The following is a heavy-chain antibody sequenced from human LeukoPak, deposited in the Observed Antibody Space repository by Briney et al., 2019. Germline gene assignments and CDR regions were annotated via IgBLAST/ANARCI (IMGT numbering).Heavy chain of an antibody. Sequence: ASVKVSCKASGYTFTNYDINWVRQATGQGLEWMGWMNPNSGNTGYAQKFQGRVTMTRNTSISTAYMELSSLRSEDTAVYYCARPVTSSCYSLDYWGQGTLVTVSS. J-gene: IGHJ4*02. CDR1: GYTFTNYD. CDR3: ARPVTSSCYSLDY. CDR2: MNPNSGNT. V-gene: IGHV1-8*01. D-gene: IGHD2-15*01.